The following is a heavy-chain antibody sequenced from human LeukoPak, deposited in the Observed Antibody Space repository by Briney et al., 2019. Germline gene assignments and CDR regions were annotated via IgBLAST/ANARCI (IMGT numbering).Heavy chain of an antibody. CDR1: GFTFSSYE. V-gene: IGHV3-48*03. CDR2: ISSSGSTI. Sequence: GGSLRLSCAASGFTFSSYEMNWVRQAPGKGLEWVSYISSSGSTIYYADSVKGRFTISRDSAKNSLYLQMNSLRAEDTAVYYCALAVVVISGYYFDYWGQGTLVTVSS. J-gene: IGHJ4*02. D-gene: IGHD3-22*01. CDR3: ALAVVVISGYYFDY.